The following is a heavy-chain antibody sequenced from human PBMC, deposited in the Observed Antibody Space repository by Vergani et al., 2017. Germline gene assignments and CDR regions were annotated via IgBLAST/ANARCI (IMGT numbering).Heavy chain of an antibody. J-gene: IGHJ4*02. Sequence: EVQLVESGGGLVRPGGSLRLSCAASGFTFSSYSMHWVRQAPGKGLAWVSSISSDNRFIYYAESVKGRFSSSGDNAKESLFMQMNSLRAEDTAIYYCARVLARSGSTDLASGGKGTLVIVSS. CDR2: ISSDNRFI. CDR1: GFTFSSYS. CDR3: ARVLARSGSTDLAS. D-gene: IGHD1-26*01. V-gene: IGHV3-21*01.